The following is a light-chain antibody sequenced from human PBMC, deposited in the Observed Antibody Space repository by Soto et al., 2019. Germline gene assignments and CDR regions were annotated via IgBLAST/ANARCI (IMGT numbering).Light chain of an antibody. CDR3: QHYNLLPPELN. J-gene: IGKJ5*01. CDR1: QSIDSW. V-gene: IGKV1-33*01. Sequence: DIQITHSPSSVSASVVDRVTITFLASQSIDSWLAWYQQKPGKAPKLLIFDASELAAGVPSRFSGSVSGSDFTFSISNLQPEDVATYFCQHYNLLPPELNFGQGTRLEIK. CDR2: DAS.